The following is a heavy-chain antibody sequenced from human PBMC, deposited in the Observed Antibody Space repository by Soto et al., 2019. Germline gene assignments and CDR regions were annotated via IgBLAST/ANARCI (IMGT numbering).Heavy chain of an antibody. D-gene: IGHD3-16*01. J-gene: IGHJ4*02. CDR1: GFTFRTYW. V-gene: IGHV3-74*01. CDR3: ASPTVGGFDR. CDR2: INTDGSGT. Sequence: EVQLVESGGGLVQPGGSLRLSFAASGFTFRTYWMHWVRQVAGKGLEWVSHINTDGSGTSYADSVKGRCTISRDNAKTTLYLQMNNLRAEDKALYHCASPTVGGFDRWGQGTLVTVSS.